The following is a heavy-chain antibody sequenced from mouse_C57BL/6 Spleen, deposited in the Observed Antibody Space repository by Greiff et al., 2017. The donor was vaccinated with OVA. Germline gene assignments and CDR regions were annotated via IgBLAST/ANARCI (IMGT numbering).Heavy chain of an antibody. V-gene: IGHV1-62-2*01. CDR1: GYTFTEYT. CDR3: ARHEDSYYCNRYAMDY. D-gene: IGHD2-1*01. Sequence: QVQLKESGAELVKPGASVKLSCKASGYTFTEYTIHWVKQRSGQGLEWIGWFYPGSGSIRYNEKFKDKATLTADKSSSTVYMELIRLTSEDSAVYFGARHEDSYYCNRYAMDYWGQGTSVTVSS. J-gene: IGHJ4*01. CDR2: FYPGSGSI.